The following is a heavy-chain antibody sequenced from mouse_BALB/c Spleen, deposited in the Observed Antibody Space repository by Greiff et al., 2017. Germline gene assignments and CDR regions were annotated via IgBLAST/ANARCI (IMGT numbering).Heavy chain of an antibody. CDR1: SYTFTDYA. D-gene: IGHD2-10*02. J-gene: IGHJ4*01. CDR3: ARGYGNYAMDY. V-gene: IGHV1-67*01. Sequence: VQLQESGPELVRPGVSVKISCKGSSYTFTDYAMHWVKQSHAKSLEWIGVISTYYGNTNYIQKFKGKATMTVDKSSSTAYMELARLTSEDSAVYYCARGYGNYAMDYWGQGTSVTVSS. CDR2: ISTYYGNT.